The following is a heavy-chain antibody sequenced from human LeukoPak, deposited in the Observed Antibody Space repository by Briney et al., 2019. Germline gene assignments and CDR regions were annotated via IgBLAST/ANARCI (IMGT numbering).Heavy chain of an antibody. CDR3: ARRIGPPYYYYMDV. D-gene: IGHD2-15*01. J-gene: IGHJ6*03. Sequence: SETLSLTCTVSGGSISSSSYYWGWIRQPPGKGLEWIGSIYYSGSTYYNPSLKSRVTISVDTSKNQFSLKLSSVTAADTAVYYCARRIGPPYYYYMDVWGKGTTVTVSS. CDR1: GGSISSSSYY. V-gene: IGHV4-39*07. CDR2: IYYSGST.